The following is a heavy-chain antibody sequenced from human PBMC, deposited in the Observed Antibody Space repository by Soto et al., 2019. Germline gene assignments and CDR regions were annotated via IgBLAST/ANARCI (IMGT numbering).Heavy chain of an antibody. CDR1: GNSISTTNW. V-gene: IGHV4-4*02. CDR3: ARDVGYHYDGSPSGQFDF. CDR2: IYHSGST. Sequence: QVELQESGPGLVKPSGTLSLTCVVSGNSISTTNWWSWVRQSPGKGLEWIGEIYHSGSTNYNPSLKSRVTISVDKSKYQFSLKLSSVTAAATAVYYCARDVGYHYDGSPSGQFDFWGQGTLVTVSS. D-gene: IGHD3-22*01. J-gene: IGHJ4*02.